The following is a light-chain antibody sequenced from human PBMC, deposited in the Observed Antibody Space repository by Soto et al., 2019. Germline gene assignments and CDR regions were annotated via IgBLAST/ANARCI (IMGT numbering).Light chain of an antibody. J-gene: IGLJ3*02. V-gene: IGLV2-14*01. CDR1: SSDVGGYNY. Sequence: QSVLTQPASVSGSPGQSITISCTGTSSDVGGYNYVSWYQQHPAKAPKLMIYEVSNWPSGVSYRFSGSKSGNTASLTISGLQAEDEADYYCFSYTTSSTLVFGGGTKLTVL. CDR2: EVS. CDR3: FSYTTSSTLV.